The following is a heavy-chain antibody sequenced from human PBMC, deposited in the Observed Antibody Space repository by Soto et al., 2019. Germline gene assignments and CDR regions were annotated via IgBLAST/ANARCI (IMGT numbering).Heavy chain of an antibody. V-gene: IGHV3-9*01. CDR3: AKDERAYYYYYGMDV. Sequence: PGGSLRLSCAASGFTFDDYAMHWVRQAPGKGLEWVSGISWNSGSIGYADSVKGRFTISRDNAKNSLYLQMNSLRAEDTALYYCAKDERAYYYYYGMDVWGQGTTVTVSS. D-gene: IGHD1-1*01. CDR1: GFTFDDYA. CDR2: ISWNSGSI. J-gene: IGHJ6*02.